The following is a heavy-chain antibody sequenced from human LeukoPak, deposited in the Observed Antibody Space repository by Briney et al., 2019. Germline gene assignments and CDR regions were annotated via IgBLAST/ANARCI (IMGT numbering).Heavy chain of an antibody. J-gene: IGHJ6*03. Sequence: SETLSLTCTVSGGSISSGSYYWSWIRQPAGKGLEWIGRIYTSGSTNYNPSLKSRVTISVDTSKNQFSLKLSSVTAADTAVYYCARASGWFLGGYYYYYMDVWGKGTTVTISS. CDR2: IYTSGST. V-gene: IGHV4-61*02. CDR1: GGSISSGSYY. CDR3: ARASGWFLGGYYYYYMDV. D-gene: IGHD6-19*01.